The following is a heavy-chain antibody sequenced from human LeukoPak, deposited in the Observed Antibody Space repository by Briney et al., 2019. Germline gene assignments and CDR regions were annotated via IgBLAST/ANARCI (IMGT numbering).Heavy chain of an antibody. CDR3: ASGRGGYDYCFDY. V-gene: IGHV5-51*01. CDR1: GYSFTSYW. D-gene: IGHD5-12*01. CDR2: IYPGDSDN. J-gene: IGHJ4*02. Sequence: GESLKISWKGSGYSFTSYWIGWWRQMPGKGVEWMGIIYPGDSDNRYSPSFQGQVTISADKSISTAYLQWSSLKASDTAMYYCASGRGGYDYCFDYWGQGPLVTVSS.